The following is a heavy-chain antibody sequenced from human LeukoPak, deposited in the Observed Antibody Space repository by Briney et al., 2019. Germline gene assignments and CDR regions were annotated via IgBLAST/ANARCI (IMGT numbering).Heavy chain of an antibody. Sequence: PGRSLRLSCAASGFTFSSYAMHWVRQAPGKGLECVAVISYDGSNKYYADSVKGRFTISRDNSKNTLYLQMNSLRAEDTAVYYCARDLYCSSTSCSDYWGQGTLVTVSS. CDR3: ARDLYCSSTSCSDY. V-gene: IGHV3-30-3*01. J-gene: IGHJ4*02. CDR1: GFTFSSYA. CDR2: ISYDGSNK. D-gene: IGHD2-2*01.